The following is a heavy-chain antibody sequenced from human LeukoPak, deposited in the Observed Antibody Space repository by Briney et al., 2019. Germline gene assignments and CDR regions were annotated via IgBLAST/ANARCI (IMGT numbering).Heavy chain of an antibody. CDR1: GGSISSYY. V-gene: IGHV4-4*07. D-gene: IGHD3-10*01. J-gene: IGHJ3*02. CDR2: IYASGST. CDR3: ARVNDMVRGVIAFDI. Sequence: PSETLSLTCTVSGGSISSYYWSWIRQPAGKGLEWIGRIYASGSTNYNPSLKSRVTISVDTSKNQFSLKLSSVTAADTAVYYCARVNDMVRGVIAFDIWGQGTMVTVSS.